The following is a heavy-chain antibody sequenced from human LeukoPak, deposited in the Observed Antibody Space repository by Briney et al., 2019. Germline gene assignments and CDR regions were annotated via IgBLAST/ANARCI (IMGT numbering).Heavy chain of an antibody. Sequence: AGGSLRLSCAASGFTFSSYGMHWVRQAPGKGLEWVAFIRYDGSNKYYADSVKGRFTISRDNSKNTLYLQMNSLRAEDTAVYYCARDRGVPAAMPDGPYYYYYYMDVWGKGTTVTVSS. D-gene: IGHD2-2*01. V-gene: IGHV3-30*02. J-gene: IGHJ6*03. CDR3: ARDRGVPAAMPDGPYYYYYYMDV. CDR2: IRYDGSNK. CDR1: GFTFSSYG.